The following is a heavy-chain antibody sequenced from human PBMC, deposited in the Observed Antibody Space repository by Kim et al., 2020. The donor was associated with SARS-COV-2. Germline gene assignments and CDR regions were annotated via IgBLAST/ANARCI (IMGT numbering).Heavy chain of an antibody. CDR1: GGTFSSYA. D-gene: IGHD6-13*01. J-gene: IGHJ6*02. Sequence: SVKVSCKASGGTFSSYAISWVRQAPGQGLEWMGGIIPIFGTANYAQKFQGRVTITADESTSTAYMELSSLRSEDTAVYYCANLAAAGMTEYYYYGMDVWGQGTTVTVSS. CDR2: IIPIFGTA. CDR3: ANLAAAGMTEYYYYGMDV. V-gene: IGHV1-69*13.